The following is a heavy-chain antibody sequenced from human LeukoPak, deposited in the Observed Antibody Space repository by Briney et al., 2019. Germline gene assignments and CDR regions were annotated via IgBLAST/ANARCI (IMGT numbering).Heavy chain of an antibody. D-gene: IGHD2-2*01. CDR2: VSYSGDT. CDR3: ARRTPAAILYYYYGMDV. V-gene: IGHV4-59*01. J-gene: IGHJ6*02. Sequence: KPSETLSLTCTVSGGSISSYYWSWIRQPPGKGLEWIGYVSYSGDTNYNPSLRSRVTMSVDTSKNQFSLKLSSVSAADTAVYFCARRTPAAILYYYYGMDVWGQGTTVTVSS. CDR1: GGSISSYY.